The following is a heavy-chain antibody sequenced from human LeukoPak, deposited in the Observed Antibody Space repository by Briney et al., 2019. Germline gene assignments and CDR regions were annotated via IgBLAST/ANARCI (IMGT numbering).Heavy chain of an antibody. D-gene: IGHD2-15*01. Sequence: GASVKVSCKASGYTFTSYAMHWVRQAPGQRLEWMGWINAGNGNTKYSQKFQGRVTITRDTSASTAYMELSSLRSEDTAVYYCVRGSPRYCSGGSCLTYWGQGTLVTVSS. CDR3: VRGSPRYCSGGSCLTY. V-gene: IGHV1-3*01. J-gene: IGHJ4*02. CDR2: INAGNGNT. CDR1: GYTFTSYA.